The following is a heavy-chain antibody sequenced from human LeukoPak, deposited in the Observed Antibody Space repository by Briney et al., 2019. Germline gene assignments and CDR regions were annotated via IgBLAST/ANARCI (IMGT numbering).Heavy chain of an antibody. Sequence: ASVKVSCKASGYTFTNYGISWVRQAPGQGLEWMGWISADDGNTNYAQKFQGRVTMTIDTSTRTAYMELRSLRSDDTAVYHCAREAMTGTRWFGPWGQGTLVTVSS. CDR2: ISADDGNT. CDR3: AREAMTGTRWFGP. CDR1: GYTFTNYG. V-gene: IGHV1-18*01. J-gene: IGHJ5*02. D-gene: IGHD6-19*01.